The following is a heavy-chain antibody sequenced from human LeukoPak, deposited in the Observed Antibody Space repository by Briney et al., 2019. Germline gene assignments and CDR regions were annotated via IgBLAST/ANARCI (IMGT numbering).Heavy chain of an antibody. CDR2: ISAYNGNT. V-gene: IGHV1-18*01. CDR1: GYTFTTYG. Sequence: GASVKVSCKASGYTFTTYGISWVRQAPGQGLEWMGWISAYNGNTNYPQKLQGRVTMTTVTSTSTAYMELRSLRSDDTAVYYCARGGSGSYYNPVDYWGQGTLVTVSS. D-gene: IGHD3-10*01. J-gene: IGHJ4*02. CDR3: ARGGSGSYYNPVDY.